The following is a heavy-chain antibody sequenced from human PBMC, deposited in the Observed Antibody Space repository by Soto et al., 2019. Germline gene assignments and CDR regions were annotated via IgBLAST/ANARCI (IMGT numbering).Heavy chain of an antibody. J-gene: IGHJ4*01. CDR3: ATVERYYYDSSGYYSSPLF. D-gene: IGHD3-22*01. CDR1: GFTLSSYA. Sequence: EVQLLESGGGLVQPGGSLRLSCAASGFTLSSYAMSWVRQAPGKGLEWVSAISGSGGTTYYADSVKGRFTISRDTSKNTLYLQMNSLRSEDTAVYYCATVERYYYDSSGYYSSPLFWGHGTLVTVSS. CDR2: ISGSGGTT. V-gene: IGHV3-23*01.